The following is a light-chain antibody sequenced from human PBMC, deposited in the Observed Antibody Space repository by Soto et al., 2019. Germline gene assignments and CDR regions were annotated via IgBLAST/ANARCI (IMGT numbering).Light chain of an antibody. V-gene: IGKV1-5*03. CDR3: QHYNSYSEA. CDR2: KAS. Sequence: DIQITPSPSTLSWSVGDRVPITFWASQTISSWLAWYQQKPGKAPKXXIYKASTLKSGVPSRFSGSGSGTEFTLTISSLQPDDFATYYCQHYNSYSEAFGQGTKVDIK. J-gene: IGKJ1*01. CDR1: QTISSW.